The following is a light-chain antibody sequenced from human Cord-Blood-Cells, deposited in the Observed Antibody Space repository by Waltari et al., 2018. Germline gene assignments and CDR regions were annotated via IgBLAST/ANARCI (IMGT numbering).Light chain of an antibody. CDR3: QQRSNWPPLT. J-gene: IGKJ4*01. CDR1: QSVSSY. CDR2: DAS. Sequence: EIVLTQSPATLSLSTGERATLSCRASQSVSSYLAWYQQKPGQAPRLLIYDASNRATGIPARFSGSESGTDFTLTISSLEPEDFAVYYCQQRSNWPPLTFGGGTKVEIK. V-gene: IGKV3-11*01.